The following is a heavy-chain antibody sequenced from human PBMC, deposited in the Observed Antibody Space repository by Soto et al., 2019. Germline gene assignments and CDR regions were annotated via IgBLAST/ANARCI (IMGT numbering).Heavy chain of an antibody. D-gene: IGHD6-13*01. CDR1: GFTFSSYG. J-gene: IGHJ4*02. Sequence: GGSLRLSCAASGFTFSSYGMPGVRQAPGKGLEWVAVIWYDGSNEYYADSVKGRFTISRDNSKNTLYLQMNSLRAEDTAVYYCARDPYFGGIAAAGSGYWGQGTLVTVSS. CDR3: ARDPYFGGIAAAGSGY. V-gene: IGHV3-33*01. CDR2: IWYDGSNE.